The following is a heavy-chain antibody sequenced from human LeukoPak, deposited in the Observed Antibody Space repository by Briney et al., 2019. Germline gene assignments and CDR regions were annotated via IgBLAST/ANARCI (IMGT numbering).Heavy chain of an antibody. D-gene: IGHD2/OR15-2a*01. Sequence: SETLSLTCNVSGGSISGYHWSWIRQPPGKGLEWLGYIYYSGSSNYNPSLKSRVTISVDTSKNQFSLKLSSVTAADTAVYYCARLTWSYYYYYYMDVWGKGTTVTVSS. V-gene: IGHV4-59*01. J-gene: IGHJ6*03. CDR2: IYYSGSS. CDR1: GGSISGYH. CDR3: ARLTWSYYYYYYMDV.